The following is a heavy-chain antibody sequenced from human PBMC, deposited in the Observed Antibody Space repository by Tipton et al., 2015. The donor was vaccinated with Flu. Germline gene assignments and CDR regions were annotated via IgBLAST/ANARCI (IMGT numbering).Heavy chain of an antibody. CDR3: ARDATIAARRGWYFDL. V-gene: IGHV4-38-2*02. CDR1: GEALGSSYF. Sequence: GEALGSSYFWGWIRQPPGKGLEWIGNIHRGGSPYYNPSLQSRVAMSVDKSKNQFSLKLTSATAADTAVYFCARDATIAARRGWYFDLWGRGTLVSVSS. J-gene: IGHJ2*01. D-gene: IGHD6-6*01. CDR2: IHRGGSP.